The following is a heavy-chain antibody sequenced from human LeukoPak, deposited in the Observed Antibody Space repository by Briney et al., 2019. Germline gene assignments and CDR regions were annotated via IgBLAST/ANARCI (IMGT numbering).Heavy chain of an antibody. CDR1: GFTFDDYA. J-gene: IGHJ4*02. V-gene: IGHV3-9*01. CDR2: ISWNSGSI. Sequence: PGRSLRLSCAASGFTFDDYAMQWVRQAPGKGLEWVSGISWNSGSIGYADSVKGRFTISRDNAKNSLYLQMNSLRAEDTALYYCAKDSSSRLTIFDYWGQGTLVTVSS. D-gene: IGHD6-13*01. CDR3: AKDSSSRLTIFDY.